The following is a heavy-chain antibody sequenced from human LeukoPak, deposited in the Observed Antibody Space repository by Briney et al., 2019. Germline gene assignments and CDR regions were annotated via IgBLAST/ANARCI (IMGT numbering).Heavy chain of an antibody. CDR2: ISGSGGST. J-gene: IGHJ4*02. V-gene: IGHV3-23*01. Sequence: GGSLRLSCAASGFTFSSYAMSWVRQAPGKGLEWVSAISGSGGSTYYADSVKGRSTISRDNSKNTLYLQMNSLRAEDTAVYYCAKLQYSRPGNYWGQGTLVTVSS. CDR1: GFTFSSYA. CDR3: AKLQYSRPGNY. D-gene: IGHD6-6*01.